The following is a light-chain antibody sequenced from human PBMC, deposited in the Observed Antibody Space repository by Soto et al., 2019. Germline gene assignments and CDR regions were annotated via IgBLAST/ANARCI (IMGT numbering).Light chain of an antibody. CDR2: DAS. Sequence: DIQMTQSPSTLSASVGDRVTITCRASQSISSWLAWYQQKPGKAPKLLIYDASSLESGVPSRFSGSGSGTEFTLTVGSLEHDYFAPYYFQQYNSYGTFGQGTKVEIK. J-gene: IGKJ1*01. V-gene: IGKV1-5*01. CDR1: QSISSW. CDR3: QQYNSYGT.